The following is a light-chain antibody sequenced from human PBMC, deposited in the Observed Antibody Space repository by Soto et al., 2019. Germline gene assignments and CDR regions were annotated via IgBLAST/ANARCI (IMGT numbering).Light chain of an antibody. Sequence: SVLTQPPSGSGTPGQRVTISCSGRNSNIGSNTVNWYRQLPGTAPRLLIYYNSERPSGVPDRFSGSKSGTSASLAISGLQSEDEADFYCAAWDDSLYVYVFGTGTKVTVL. CDR2: YNS. CDR1: NSNIGSNT. J-gene: IGLJ1*01. V-gene: IGLV1-44*01. CDR3: AAWDDSLYVYV.